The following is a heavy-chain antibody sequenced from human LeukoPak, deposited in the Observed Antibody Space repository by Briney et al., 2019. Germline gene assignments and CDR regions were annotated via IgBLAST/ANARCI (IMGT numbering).Heavy chain of an antibody. Sequence: SETLSLTCTVSGGSISSYYWSWIRQPPWKGLEGIGYIYYSGSTNYNPSLKSRVTISVDTSKNQFSLKLSSVTAADTAVYYCARDYGSGSYYSGDFDIRGQGTLVTVSS. D-gene: IGHD3-10*01. CDR3: ARDYGSGSYYSGDFDI. CDR2: IYYSGST. V-gene: IGHV4-59*01. J-gene: IGHJ3*02. CDR1: GGSISSYY.